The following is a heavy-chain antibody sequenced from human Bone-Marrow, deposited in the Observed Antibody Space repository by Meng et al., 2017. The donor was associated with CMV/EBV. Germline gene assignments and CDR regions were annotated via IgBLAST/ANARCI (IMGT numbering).Heavy chain of an antibody. CDR1: GFTFSSYS. CDR2: ISSSSSYI. J-gene: IGHJ3*02. CDR3: ARFASAGSKPGTIFGVELPDAFDI. Sequence: ETLSLTCAASGFTFSSYSMNWVRQAPGKGLEWVSSISSSSSYIYYADSVKGRFTISRDNAKNSLYLQMNSLRAEDTAVYYCARFASAGSKPGTIFGVELPDAFDIWGQGTMVTV. V-gene: IGHV3-21*01. D-gene: IGHD3-3*01.